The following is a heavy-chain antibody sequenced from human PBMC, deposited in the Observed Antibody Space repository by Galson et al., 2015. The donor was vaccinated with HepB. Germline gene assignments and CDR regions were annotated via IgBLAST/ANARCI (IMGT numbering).Heavy chain of an antibody. CDR2: ISSSGSTI. J-gene: IGHJ5*02. CDR3: ARQMGATSRWFDP. D-gene: IGHD1-26*01. V-gene: IGHV3-48*03. Sequence: SLRLSCAASGFTFSSYEMNWVRQAPGKGLEWVSYISSSGSTIYYADSVKGRFTISRDNAKNSLYLQMNSLRAEDTAVYYCARQMGATSRWFDPWGQGTLVTVSS. CDR1: GFTFSSYE.